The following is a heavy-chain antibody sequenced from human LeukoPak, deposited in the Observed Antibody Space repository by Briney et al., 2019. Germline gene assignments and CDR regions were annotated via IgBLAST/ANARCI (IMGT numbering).Heavy chain of an antibody. CDR1: GGSISSYY. D-gene: IGHD2-21*02. Sequence: SETLSLTCTVSGGSISSYYWSWIRQPPGKGLEWIGYIYYSGSTNYNPSLKSRVTISVDTSKNQFSLKLSSVTAADTAVYYCARLYCGSDCYALGYFDYWGQGTLVTVSS. CDR2: IYYSGST. V-gene: IGHV4-59*01. J-gene: IGHJ4*02. CDR3: ARLYCGSDCYALGYFDY.